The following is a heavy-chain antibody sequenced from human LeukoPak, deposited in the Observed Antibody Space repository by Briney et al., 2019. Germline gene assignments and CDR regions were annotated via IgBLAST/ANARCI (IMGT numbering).Heavy chain of an antibody. CDR1: GYTFTGYY. CDR2: INPNSGGT. D-gene: IGHD2-2*01. CDR3: VTDSGSCSSTSCGFDY. V-gene: IGHV1-2*02. J-gene: IGHJ4*02. Sequence: GASVKVSCKASGYTFTGYYMHWVRQAPGQGLEWMGWINPNSGGTNYAQKFQGRVTMTEDTSTDTAYMELSSLRSEDTAVYYCVTDSGSCSSTSCGFDYWGQGTLVTVSS.